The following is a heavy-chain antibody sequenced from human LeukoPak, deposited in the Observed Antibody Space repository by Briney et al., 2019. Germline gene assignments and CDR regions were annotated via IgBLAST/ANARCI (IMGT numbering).Heavy chain of an antibody. CDR3: TRGSTGRFDP. J-gene: IGHJ5*02. Sequence: PSETLFLTCSVSGASISSSYWSWIRQPPGKGLEWIAYIHYNGNTNYNPSLKSRVTLSLDTSKNQLSLKLSSVTAADTAVYYCTRGSTGRFDPWGQGTLVTVSS. D-gene: IGHD2-2*01. CDR2: IHYNGNT. V-gene: IGHV4-59*01. CDR1: GASISSSY.